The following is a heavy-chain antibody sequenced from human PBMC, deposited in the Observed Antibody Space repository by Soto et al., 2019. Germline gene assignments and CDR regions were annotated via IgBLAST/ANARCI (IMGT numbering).Heavy chain of an antibody. CDR3: ARIVAGPFDY. CDR1: GGSFSGYY. D-gene: IGHD6-19*01. Sequence: QVQLQQWGAGLLKPSETLSLTCAVYGGSFSGYYCSWIRQPPGKGLEWIGEINHSGSTNYNPSLKSRVTISVDTSKNQFSLKLSSVTAADTAVYYCARIVAGPFDYWGQGTLVTVSS. CDR2: INHSGST. J-gene: IGHJ4*02. V-gene: IGHV4-34*01.